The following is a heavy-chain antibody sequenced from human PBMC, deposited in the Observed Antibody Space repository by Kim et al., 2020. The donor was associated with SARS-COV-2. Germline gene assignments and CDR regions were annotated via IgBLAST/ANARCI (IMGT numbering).Heavy chain of an antibody. CDR1: GYTFTSYG. CDR3: ARFGELLYTYYYYYGMDV. J-gene: IGHJ6*02. D-gene: IGHD3-10*01. Sequence: ASVKVSCKASGYTFTSYGISWVRQAPGQGLEWMGWISAYNGNTNYAQKLQGRVTMTTDTSTSTAYMELRSLRSDDTAVYYCARFGELLYTYYYYYGMDVWGQGTTVTVSS. V-gene: IGHV1-18*01. CDR2: ISAYNGNT.